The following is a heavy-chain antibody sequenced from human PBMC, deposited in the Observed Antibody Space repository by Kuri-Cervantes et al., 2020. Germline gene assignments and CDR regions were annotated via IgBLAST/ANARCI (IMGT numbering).Heavy chain of an antibody. CDR1: GGTLTYFV. D-gene: IGHD3-10*01. CDR3: ATEGPLIRGVHALDY. J-gene: IGHJ4*02. V-gene: IGHV1-69*05. CDR2: IIPVFGTP. Sequence: SVKVSCKASGGTLTYFVMNWVRQAPGQGLEWMGGIIPVFGTPNYAQKFQGRVTITTDESTSTVFMDLTSLRSEDTAVYYCATEGPLIRGVHALDYWGQGILVTVSS.